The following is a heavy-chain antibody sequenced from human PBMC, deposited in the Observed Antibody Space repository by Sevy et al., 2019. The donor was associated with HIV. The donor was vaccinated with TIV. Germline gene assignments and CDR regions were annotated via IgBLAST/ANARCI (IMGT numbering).Heavy chain of an antibody. CDR2: ITVTGITI. J-gene: IGHJ6*02. CDR3: SIGVISPVADV. Sequence: GESLKISCAASGFTFTDYYMSWIRQAPGKGLEWVSYITVTGITIYYADSVKGRFTISRDNAKNSLYLQMNSLRAEDTAVYYCSIGVISPVADVWGQGTTVTVSS. CDR1: GFTFTDYY. D-gene: IGHD2-21*01. V-gene: IGHV3-11*01.